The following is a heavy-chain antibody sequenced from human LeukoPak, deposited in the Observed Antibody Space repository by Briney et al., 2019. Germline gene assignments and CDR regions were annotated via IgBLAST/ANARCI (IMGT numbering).Heavy chain of an antibody. CDR2: ISYDGSNK. CDR1: GFTFSSYA. V-gene: IGHV3-30*04. D-gene: IGHD2-15*01. Sequence: GGSLRLSCAASGFTFSSYAMHWVRKAPGKGLEWVAVISYDGSNKYYADSVKGRFTISRDNSKNTLYLQMNSLRAEDTAVYYCARDLKLGYCSGGSCYSGPFDYWGQGTLVTVSS. J-gene: IGHJ4*02. CDR3: ARDLKLGYCSGGSCYSGPFDY.